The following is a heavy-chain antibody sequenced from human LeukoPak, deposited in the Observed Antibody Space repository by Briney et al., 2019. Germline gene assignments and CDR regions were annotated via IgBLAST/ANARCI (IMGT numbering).Heavy chain of an antibody. V-gene: IGHV3-21*01. CDR2: ISGSNSYI. J-gene: IGHJ6*03. CDR3: ARDPYNGYYGDDYYYYMDV. Sequence: GGSLRLSCAASGFTFNSYSMNWVRQAPGKGLEWVSSISGSNSYIYYADSMKGRFTISRDNAKNSLSLQMNSLRAEDTAVYYCARDPYNGYYGDDYYYYMDVWGKGTTVTISS. CDR1: GFTFNSYS. D-gene: IGHD4-17*01.